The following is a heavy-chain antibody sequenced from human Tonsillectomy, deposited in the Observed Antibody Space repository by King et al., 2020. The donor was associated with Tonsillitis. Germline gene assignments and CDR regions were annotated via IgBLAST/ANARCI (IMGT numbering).Heavy chain of an antibody. CDR3: ARVMGGCSSTSCYALNYFDY. D-gene: IGHD2-2*01. CDR1: GGSISSGDYY. Sequence: VQLQESGPGLVKPSQTLSLTCTVSGGSISSGDYYWSWIRQPPGKGLGWIGYNYYSGSTYYNPSLKSRVTISVDTSKNQFSLKLGSVTAADTAVYYCARVMGGCSSTSCYALNYFDYWGQGTLVTVSS. J-gene: IGHJ4*02. V-gene: IGHV4-30-4*01. CDR2: NYYSGST.